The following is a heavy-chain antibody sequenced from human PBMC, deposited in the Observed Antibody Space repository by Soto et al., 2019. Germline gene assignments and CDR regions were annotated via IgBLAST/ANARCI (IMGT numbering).Heavy chain of an antibody. CDR1: GFTFSSYA. V-gene: IGHV3-23*01. CDR2: ISGSGGST. Sequence: GGSLRLSCAASGFTFSSYAMNWVRQAPGKGLEWVSVISGSGGSTTYAQKFQGRVTRTKDTSTSTVYMEVSSLRSEDTAVYYCARGRDTTVTTVYEFDYWGQGTLVTVSS. J-gene: IGHJ4*02. CDR3: ARGRDTTVTTVYEFDY. D-gene: IGHD4-17*01.